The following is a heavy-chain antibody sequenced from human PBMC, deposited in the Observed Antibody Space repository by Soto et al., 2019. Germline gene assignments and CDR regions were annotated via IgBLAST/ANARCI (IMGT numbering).Heavy chain of an antibody. CDR2: ISGSGGST. J-gene: IGHJ4*02. V-gene: IGHV3-23*01. CDR1: GFTFSSYA. CDR3: AKVSLSGIAAAGATVGY. D-gene: IGHD6-13*01. Sequence: GGSLRLSCAASGFTFSSYAMSWVRQAPGKGLEWVSAISGSGGSTYYADSVKGRFTISRDNSKNTLYLQMNSLRAEDTAVYYCAKVSLSGIAAAGATVGYWGQGILVTVSS.